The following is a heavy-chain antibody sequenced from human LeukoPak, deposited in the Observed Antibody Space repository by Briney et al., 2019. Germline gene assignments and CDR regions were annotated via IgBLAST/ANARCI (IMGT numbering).Heavy chain of an antibody. J-gene: IGHJ4*02. CDR2: LSGSGAST. Sequence: GGSLRLSCAASGFTFSSCAMTWVRQAPGKGLEWVSSLSGSGASTFYADSVKGRFTISRDNSKNTLSLQMSSLRAEDTAVYFCAKYSGKYSYGYSGLDYWGQGTLVTVSS. D-gene: IGHD5-18*01. V-gene: IGHV3-23*01. CDR3: AKYSGKYSYGYSGLDY. CDR1: GFTFSSCA.